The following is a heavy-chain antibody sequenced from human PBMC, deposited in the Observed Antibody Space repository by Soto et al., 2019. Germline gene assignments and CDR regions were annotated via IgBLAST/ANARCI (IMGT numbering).Heavy chain of an antibody. V-gene: IGHV1-18*01. CDR2: ISAHNGNT. J-gene: IGHJ4*02. D-gene: IGHD1-1*01. Sequence: GASVKVSCKASVYTFTSYGMTWVRQATGQGLEWMGWISAHNGNTDYAQKLQGRVTVTRDTSTSTAYMELRSLRSDDTAVYYWARGRYGDYWGQGALVTVSS. CDR3: ARGRYGDY. CDR1: VYTFTSYG.